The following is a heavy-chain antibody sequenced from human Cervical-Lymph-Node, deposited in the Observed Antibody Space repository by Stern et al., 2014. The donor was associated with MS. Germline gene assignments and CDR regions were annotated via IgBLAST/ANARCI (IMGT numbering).Heavy chain of an antibody. D-gene: IGHD6-6*01. CDR1: GYSFPAYW. V-gene: IGHV5-51*01. Sequence: MQLVQSGAAVKKSGESLKISCKGSGYSFPAYWIAWVRQMPGKGLEWMGIIYPGDSDIRYSTAFQGKVTISAVKSTRTAYLQWSSLKASDTAMYYCARQEGSRHYGLDVWGQGTTVTVSS. J-gene: IGHJ6*02. CDR2: IYPGDSDI. CDR3: ARQEGSRHYGLDV.